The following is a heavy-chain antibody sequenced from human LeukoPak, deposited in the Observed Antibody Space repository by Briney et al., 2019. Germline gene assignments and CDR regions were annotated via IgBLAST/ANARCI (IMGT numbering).Heavy chain of an antibody. D-gene: IGHD6-19*01. CDR3: AREVGASPVSKLGWY. CDR1: GFTFSSYS. Sequence: GESLRLSCAASGFTFSSYSMNWVRQAPGKGLEWVSSINSSSSYIYYADSVKGRFTISRDNAKNSLYLQMNSLRAEDTAVYYCAREVGASPVSKLGWYWGQGALVTVSS. V-gene: IGHV3-21*01. J-gene: IGHJ4*02. CDR2: INSSSSYI.